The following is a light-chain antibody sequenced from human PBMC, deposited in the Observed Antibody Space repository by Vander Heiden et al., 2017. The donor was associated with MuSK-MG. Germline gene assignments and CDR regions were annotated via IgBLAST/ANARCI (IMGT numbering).Light chain of an antibody. J-gene: IGKJ5*01. CDR1: QSVAKNY. Sequence: NVLTQSPDTLSLSPGERATLSCRASQSVAKNYLSWYQQKPGQAPRLLIVAASNRATGTPDRFSGRGSGTDFTLTINSLEPEDFAVYYCQQHCIAPNTFGQGTLLEVK. CDR3: QQHCIAPNT. CDR2: AAS. V-gene: IGKV3-20*01.